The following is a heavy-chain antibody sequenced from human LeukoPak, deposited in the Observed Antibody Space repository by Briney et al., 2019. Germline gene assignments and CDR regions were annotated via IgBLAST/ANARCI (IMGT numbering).Heavy chain of an antibody. Sequence: SETLSLTCTVSGGSISSSNYYWGWIRQPPGKGLEWIGSMYYSGSTYYNPSLKSRVTISVDTSKNQFSLKLSSVTAADTAVYYCARHYYDSSGYYYFDYWGQGTLVTVSS. CDR3: ARHYYDSSGYYYFDY. V-gene: IGHV4-39*01. J-gene: IGHJ4*02. D-gene: IGHD3-22*01. CDR2: MYYSGST. CDR1: GGSISSSNYY.